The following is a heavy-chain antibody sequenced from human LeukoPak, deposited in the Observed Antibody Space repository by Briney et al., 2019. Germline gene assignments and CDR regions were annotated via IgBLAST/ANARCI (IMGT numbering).Heavy chain of an antibody. Sequence: GGSLRLSCAASGFTFTTYAMSWGRQAPGKGLEWVSAISNTGDSTYHADSVKGRFTISRDNSKNTLFLQMNSLRAEDTAVYYCAKDNDPRAYSAYDSYDYWGQGTLVTVSS. D-gene: IGHD5-12*01. CDR1: GFTFTTYA. V-gene: IGHV3-23*01. CDR2: ISNTGDST. CDR3: AKDNDPRAYSAYDSYDY. J-gene: IGHJ4*02.